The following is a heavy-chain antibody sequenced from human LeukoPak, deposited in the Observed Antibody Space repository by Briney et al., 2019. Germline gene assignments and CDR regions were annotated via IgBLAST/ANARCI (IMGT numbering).Heavy chain of an antibody. CDR1: GYTFTSYG. CDR3: ARDSLLVLLSDRGSLLLLPDY. Sequence: GASVKVSCKASGYTFTSYGISWVRQAPGQGLEWMGWISAYNGNTNYAQKLQGRVTMTTDTSTSTAYMELRSLRSDDTAVYYCARDSLLVLLSDRGSLLLLPDYWGQGTLVTVSS. J-gene: IGHJ4*02. CDR2: ISAYNGNT. V-gene: IGHV1-18*01. D-gene: IGHD1-26*01.